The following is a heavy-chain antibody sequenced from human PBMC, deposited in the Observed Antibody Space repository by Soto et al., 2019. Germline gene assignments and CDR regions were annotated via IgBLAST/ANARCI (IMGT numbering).Heavy chain of an antibody. Sequence: PSETLSLTCTVSGGSVSSGNYYWSWIRQPPGKGLEWIGFIYYTGSSSYNPSLKSRVTISVDTSKNQFSLKLSSVTAADTAVYYCARGIVCSGYYYVYYYYGMDVWGQGTTVTVSS. CDR2: IYYTGSS. D-gene: IGHD3-22*01. CDR3: ARGIVCSGYYYVYYYYGMDV. V-gene: IGHV4-61*01. J-gene: IGHJ6*02. CDR1: GGSVSSGNYY.